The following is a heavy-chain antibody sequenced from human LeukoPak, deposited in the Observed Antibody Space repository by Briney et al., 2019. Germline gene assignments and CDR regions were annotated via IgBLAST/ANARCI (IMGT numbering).Heavy chain of an antibody. CDR3: ARPNAYYDILTGYYPT. J-gene: IGHJ4*02. D-gene: IGHD3-9*01. CDR2: IIPIFGTA. CDR1: GGTFSSYA. Sequence: ASVKVSCKASGGTFSSYAISWVRQAPGQGLEWMGGIIPIFGTANYAQKFQGRVTITADESTSIAYMELSSLRSEDTAVYYCARPNAYYDILTGYYPTWGQGTLVTVSS. V-gene: IGHV1-69*01.